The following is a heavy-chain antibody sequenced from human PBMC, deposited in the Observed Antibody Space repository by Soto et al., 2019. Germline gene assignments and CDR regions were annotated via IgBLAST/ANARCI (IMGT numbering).Heavy chain of an antibody. CDR1: GYTFTGYG. CDR2: ISTYNGNT. J-gene: IGHJ4*02. Sequence: QVHLEQSGAELKKPGASVKVSCKASGYTFTGYGISWVRQAPGQGLEWMGWISTYNGNTNYAQKLQGRVTMTTDTSTSTAYMELRSLRSDDTAFYYCATGIAATGLHDYWGQGTLVTVSS. D-gene: IGHD6-13*01. V-gene: IGHV1-18*01. CDR3: ATGIAATGLHDY.